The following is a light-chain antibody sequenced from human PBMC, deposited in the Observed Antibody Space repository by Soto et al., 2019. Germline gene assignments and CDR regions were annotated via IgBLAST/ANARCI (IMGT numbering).Light chain of an antibody. CDR3: QQYNDWPQT. CDR1: QSVDNN. V-gene: IGKV3-15*01. Sequence: EIVMTQSPATLSVSPGERATLSCRASQSVDNNLAWYQQQPGQAPRLLIYGASTRATGLPAKYSGSGSGTEFTLTISSLQSEDFAVYYCQQYNDWPQTFGQGTKVEIK. CDR2: GAS. J-gene: IGKJ1*01.